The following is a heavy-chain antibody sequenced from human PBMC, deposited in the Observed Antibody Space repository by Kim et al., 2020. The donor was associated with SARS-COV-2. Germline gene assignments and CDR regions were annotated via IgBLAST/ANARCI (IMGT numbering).Heavy chain of an antibody. J-gene: IGHJ6*02. CDR3: AKAAVSAIFYGMDV. V-gene: IGHV3-33*07. CDR2: IWYDGSNN. CDR1: GFTFSQYG. D-gene: IGHD2-21*02. Sequence: GGSLRLSCAASGFTFSQYGMYWVRQAPGKGLEWVAVIWYDGSNNYYADSVKGQFTISRDNSKNTLYLQMNSLRVEDTAVYYCAKAAVSAIFYGMDVWGQGTTVTVSS.